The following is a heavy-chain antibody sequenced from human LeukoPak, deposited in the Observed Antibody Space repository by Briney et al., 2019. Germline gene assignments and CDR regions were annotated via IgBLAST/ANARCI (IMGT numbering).Heavy chain of an antibody. D-gene: IGHD3-10*01. V-gene: IGHV3-23*01. CDR2: ISGSGST. Sequence: GGSLRLSCAASGFTFRTYGMKWVRQAPGKGRVWWSVISGSGSTYYADSVKGRFTISKDKSKNTLYLEMNSLRLEDTAVYYCAKDLMRDRWFGESWGQGTLVTVSS. CDR1: GFTFRTYG. CDR3: AKDLMRDRWFGES. J-gene: IGHJ5*02.